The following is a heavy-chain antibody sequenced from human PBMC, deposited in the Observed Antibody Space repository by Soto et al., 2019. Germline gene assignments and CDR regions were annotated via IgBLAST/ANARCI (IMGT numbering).Heavy chain of an antibody. CDR2: TSYDGSNN. CDR1: GFTFRSYV. V-gene: IGHV3-33*05. CDR3: ARWGTTGGLDV. J-gene: IGHJ4*02. D-gene: IGHD3-16*01. Sequence: QVQLVESGGGVVQPGTSLRLSCVGSGFTFRSYVIHWVRQAPGKGLEWVALTSYDGSNNFYGDSVKGRFTISRHNSRNPVELQMDSLRFEDTALYYCARWGTTGGLDVWGQGTLVSVSS.